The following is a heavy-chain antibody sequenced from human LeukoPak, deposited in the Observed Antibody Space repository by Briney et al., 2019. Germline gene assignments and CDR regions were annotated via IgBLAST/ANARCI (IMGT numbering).Heavy chain of an antibody. CDR3: ARDTVAAAGDD. D-gene: IGHD6-13*01. CDR1: GFPFSNYW. Sequence: PGGSLSLSCAASGFPFSNYWMSWVRQAPGKGLEWVANIKPDGTENSHVDSVKGRFIISRDNAKNSLYLQMNYLRVEDTAIYYCARDTVAAAGDDWGQGTLVTVSS. V-gene: IGHV3-7*01. CDR2: IKPDGTEN. J-gene: IGHJ4*02.